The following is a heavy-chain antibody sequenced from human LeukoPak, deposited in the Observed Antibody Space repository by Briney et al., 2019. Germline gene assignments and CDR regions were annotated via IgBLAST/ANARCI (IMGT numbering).Heavy chain of an antibody. D-gene: IGHD2-15*01. CDR3: ARQRRYCSGDNCYQRTFDY. CDR1: GFTFSSYS. Sequence: GGSLRLSCAASGFTFSSYSMNWVRQAPGRGLEWVSSISSSSSYIYYADSVKGRFTISRDNAKNSLYLQMNSLRAEDTAVYYCARQRRYCSGDNCYQRTFDYWGQGTLVTVSS. J-gene: IGHJ4*02. V-gene: IGHV3-21*01. CDR2: ISSSSSYI.